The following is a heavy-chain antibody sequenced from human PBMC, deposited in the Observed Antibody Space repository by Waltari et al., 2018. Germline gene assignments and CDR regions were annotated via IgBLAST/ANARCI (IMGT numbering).Heavy chain of an antibody. CDR3: ARHFRGVLGSYFDYLDY. J-gene: IGHJ4*02. CDR2: ISYDGANK. D-gene: IGHD3-10*01. Sequence: QEQLVESGGGVVQPGRSLRLSCAASGFIFSNYALHWVRQAPGKGLQWVAVISYDGANKDYIDSVKGRFTISRDNSKNTVYLQMNSLSGEDTAIYYCARHFRGVLGSYFDYLDYWGQGTLVTVSS. CDR1: GFIFSNYA. V-gene: IGHV3-30*07.